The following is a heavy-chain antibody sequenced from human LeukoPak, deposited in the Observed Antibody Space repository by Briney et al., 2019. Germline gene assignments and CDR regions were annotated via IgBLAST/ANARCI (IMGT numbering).Heavy chain of an antibody. J-gene: IGHJ4*02. V-gene: IGHV3-30*18. CDR2: VSYDGSNK. CDR1: GFTLQNLG. CDR3: AKSPGRGDREDYFDY. D-gene: IGHD6-25*01. Sequence: GSPQLLCAGLGFTLQNLGMHWVRQAPGKGLEWVAGVSYDGSNKYYADSVKGRFTISRDNSKNTLYLQMNSLRAEDTAVYYCAKSPGRGDREDYFDYWGQGTLVTVSS.